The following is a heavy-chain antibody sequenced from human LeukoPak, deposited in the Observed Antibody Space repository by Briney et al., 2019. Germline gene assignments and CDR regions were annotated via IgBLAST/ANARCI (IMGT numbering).Heavy chain of an antibody. CDR2: FSSNGGST. J-gene: IGHJ4*02. CDR3: ARVSIFGYFDY. D-gene: IGHD3-3*01. Sequence: PGRTLRLSCAASGFTFSSYAMHWVREAPGKGLEYGSAFSSNGGSTSYANSVKGRFTISRDNSKNTLYLQMGSLRAEDMAVYYCARVSIFGYFDYWGQGTLVTVSS. CDR1: GFTFSSYA. V-gene: IGHV3-64*01.